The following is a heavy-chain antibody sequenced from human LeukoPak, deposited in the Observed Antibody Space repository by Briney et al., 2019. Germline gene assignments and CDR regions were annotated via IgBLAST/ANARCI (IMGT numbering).Heavy chain of an antibody. J-gene: IGHJ3*02. CDR3: ARPVAGSIDAFDI. Sequence: SETLSLTCTVSGGSLISYYWSWIRQPPGKGLEWIGYIYYSGSTNYNPSLKSRVTISIDTSKNQFSLKLSSVTAADTAVYYCARPVAGSIDAFDIWGQGTMVTVSS. CDR1: GGSLISYY. D-gene: IGHD6-19*01. CDR2: IYYSGST. V-gene: IGHV4-59*01.